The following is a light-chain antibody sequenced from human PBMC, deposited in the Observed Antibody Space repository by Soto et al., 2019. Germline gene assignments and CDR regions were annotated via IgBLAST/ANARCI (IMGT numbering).Light chain of an antibody. Sequence: EIVMTQSPATLSVSPGERVTLSCRASQIVTSNLAWYQQKPGQAPRLLIYAASTRATGIPARFSGSGSGTEFTLAISSLQSEDCLVYYCQQYIDWHPTFTFGQGTKLEIK. CDR1: QIVTSN. CDR2: AAS. CDR3: QQYIDWHPTFT. V-gene: IGKV3-15*01. J-gene: IGKJ2*01.